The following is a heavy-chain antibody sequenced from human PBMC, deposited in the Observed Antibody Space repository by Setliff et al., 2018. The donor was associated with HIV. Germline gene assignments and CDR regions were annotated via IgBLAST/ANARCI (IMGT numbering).Heavy chain of an antibody. J-gene: IGHJ3*02. CDR1: GYTFTGYF. CDR2: IDPKSGGT. V-gene: IGHV1-2*02. D-gene: IGHD3-10*01. Sequence: ASVKVSCKTSGYTFTGYFIHWVRQAPGQGLEWMGWIDPKSGGTKFAQKFQARVTMTRDTSTSTVYLELRSLRSEDTAVYFCASKGGSENYPDSDAFDIWGQGTLVTVSS. CDR3: ASKGGSENYPDSDAFDI.